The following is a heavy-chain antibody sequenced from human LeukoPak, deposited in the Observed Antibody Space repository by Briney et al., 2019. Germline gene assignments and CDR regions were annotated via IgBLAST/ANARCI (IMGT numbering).Heavy chain of an antibody. V-gene: IGHV3-11*05. CDR1: GFTFSDYY. Sequence: GGSLRLSCAASGFTFSDYYMSWIRQAPGKGLEWVSYISSSSSYTNYADSVKGRFTISRDNAKNSLYLQMNSLRAEDTAVYYCARESPGVEMATMVDCWGQGTLVTVSS. CDR2: ISSSSSYT. D-gene: IGHD5-24*01. J-gene: IGHJ4*02. CDR3: ARESPGVEMATMVDC.